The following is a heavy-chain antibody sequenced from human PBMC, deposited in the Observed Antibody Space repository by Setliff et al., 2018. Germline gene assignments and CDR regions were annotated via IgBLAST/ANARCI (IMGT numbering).Heavy chain of an antibody. Sequence: GGSLRLSCATSGFTFRDYSLTWVRQAPGKGLEWVSGIGQASNTYYPDSMKGRFTISRDNSRNTLYLQMNSLRAEDTAVYYCAKDGYGGNPPYYYYYYMDVWGKGTTVTVSS. D-gene: IGHD4-17*01. J-gene: IGHJ6*03. CDR2: IGQASNT. CDR3: AKDGYGGNPPYYYYYYMDV. V-gene: IGHV3-23*01. CDR1: GFTFRDYS.